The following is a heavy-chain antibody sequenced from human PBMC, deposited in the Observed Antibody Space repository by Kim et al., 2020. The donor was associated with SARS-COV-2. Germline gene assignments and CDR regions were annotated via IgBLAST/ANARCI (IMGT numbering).Heavy chain of an antibody. V-gene: IGHV3-7*01. CDR2: GSEK. Sequence: GSEKYYVDSLKGRFTISRDNAKNSLYLQMNSLRAEDTAVYYCARNGPPDYWGQGTLVTVSS. D-gene: IGHD2-8*01. J-gene: IGHJ4*02. CDR3: ARNGPPDY.